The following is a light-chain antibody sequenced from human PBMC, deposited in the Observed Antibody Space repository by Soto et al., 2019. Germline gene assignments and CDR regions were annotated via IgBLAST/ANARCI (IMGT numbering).Light chain of an antibody. CDR1: QSVSIL. CDR3: QQYNNSPRT. CDR2: GAS. V-gene: IGKV3-15*01. Sequence: EIVMTQSPDTLSVSPGERATLSCRASQSVSILLAWYQQKPGQAPRLLIHGASTRATGIPARFSGCGSGTEGTLNISRLQSEDGAVYYGQQYNNSPRTFGQGTKVDIK. J-gene: IGKJ1*01.